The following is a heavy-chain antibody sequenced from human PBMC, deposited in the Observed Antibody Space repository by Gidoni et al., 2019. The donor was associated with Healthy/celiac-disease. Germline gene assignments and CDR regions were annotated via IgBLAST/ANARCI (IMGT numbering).Heavy chain of an antibody. D-gene: IGHD1-26*01. J-gene: IGHJ3*02. V-gene: IGHV4-61*02. CDR1: GGAISSGSYY. CDR2: IYTSGRT. CDR3: ARVGASHAFDI. Sequence: QVQLQESGTGLVKPSQTLAPTCPVSGGAISSGSYYWSWIRQPAGQGLEWIGRIYTSGRTNSHPPRKGLGTKSVDTSKNQLSLEVSAVPAADTAVYYCARVGASHAFDIWGQGTMVTVSS.